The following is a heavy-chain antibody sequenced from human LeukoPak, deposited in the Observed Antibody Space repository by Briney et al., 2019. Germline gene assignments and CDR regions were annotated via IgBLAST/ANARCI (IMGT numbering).Heavy chain of an antibody. CDR1: GGSISSYY. D-gene: IGHD6-19*01. J-gene: IGHJ3*02. Sequence: SETLSLTCTVSGGSISSYYWSWIRQPPGKGLEWIGYIYYSGSTNYDPSLKSRVTISVDTSKNQFSLKLSSVTAADTAVYYCARSSIAVAHDAFDIWGQGTMVTVSS. V-gene: IGHV4-59*01. CDR3: ARSSIAVAHDAFDI. CDR2: IYYSGST.